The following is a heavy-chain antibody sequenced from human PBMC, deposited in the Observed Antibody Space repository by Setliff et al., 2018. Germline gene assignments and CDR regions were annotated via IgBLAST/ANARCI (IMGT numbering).Heavy chain of an antibody. CDR1: GGTFNSYG. J-gene: IGHJ6*03. D-gene: IGHD5-18*01. V-gene: IGHV1-69*05. Sequence: SVKVSCKAYGGTFNSYGISWVRQAPGQGLEWMGGTSPIFGSTNYAQKFQDRVTIITDESTSTAYMELRSLRTEDTAVYYCAREGVDTRSSTDYRYYMDVWGKGTTVTVSS. CDR2: TSPIFGST. CDR3: AREGVDTRSSTDYRYYMDV.